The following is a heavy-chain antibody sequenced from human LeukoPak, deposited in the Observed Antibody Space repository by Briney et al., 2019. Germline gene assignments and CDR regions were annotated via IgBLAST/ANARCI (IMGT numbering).Heavy chain of an antibody. J-gene: IGHJ4*02. CDR2: VSSSSSHI. CDR1: GFTFRSYS. CDR3: AKDMRAVAGTGSWEFDY. V-gene: IGHV3-21*04. D-gene: IGHD6-19*01. Sequence: GGSLRLSCAASGFTFRSYSMNWVRQAPGKGLEWVSSVSSSSSHILYADSVKGRFTISRDNAKNSLYLQLNSLRAEDTALYYCAKDMRAVAGTGSWEFDYWGQGTLVTVSS.